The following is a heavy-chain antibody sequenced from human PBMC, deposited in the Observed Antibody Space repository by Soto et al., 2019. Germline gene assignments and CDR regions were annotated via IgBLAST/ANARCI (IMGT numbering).Heavy chain of an antibody. CDR2: IRNKANNYAT. Sequence: PGGSLRLSCAASGFTFSGSAMLWVRQAPGKGLEWVGRIRNKANNYATEYAASVKGRFTISRDDSKNSLYLQMNSLETEDTAVYYCARGEAIGDDPWGHGTLVTVSS. CDR3: ARGEAIGDDP. J-gene: IGHJ5*02. D-gene: IGHD3-10*01. V-gene: IGHV3-72*01. CDR1: GFTFSGSA.